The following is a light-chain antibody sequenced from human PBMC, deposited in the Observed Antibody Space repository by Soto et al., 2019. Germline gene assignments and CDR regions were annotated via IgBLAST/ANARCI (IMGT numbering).Light chain of an antibody. CDR3: QQYNNWPLT. CDR2: GAS. Sequence: EVVMTQSPATLFVSPGEPATLSCSASQSLTTYLAWYQQKPGQAPRLLIYGASTRATGIPARFSGSGSGTEFTLTISSLQSEDFAVYYCQQYNNWPLTFGGGTEVDIK. CDR1: QSLTTY. J-gene: IGKJ4*01. V-gene: IGKV3-15*01.